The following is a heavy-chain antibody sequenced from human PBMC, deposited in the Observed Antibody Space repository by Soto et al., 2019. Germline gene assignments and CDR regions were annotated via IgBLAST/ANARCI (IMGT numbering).Heavy chain of an antibody. CDR3: ARGARPQYIVVVVAATTRWFDP. CDR1: GGSFSGYY. Sequence: SETLSLTCAVYGGSFSGYYWSWIRQPPGKGLEWIGEINHSGSTNYNPSLKSRVTISVDTSKNQFSLKLSSVTAADTAVYYCARGARPQYIVVVVAATTRWFDPWGQGTMVTVS. CDR2: INHSGST. J-gene: IGHJ5*02. V-gene: IGHV4-34*01. D-gene: IGHD2-15*01.